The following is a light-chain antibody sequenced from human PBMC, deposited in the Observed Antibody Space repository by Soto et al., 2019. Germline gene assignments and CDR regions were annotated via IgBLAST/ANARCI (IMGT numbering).Light chain of an antibody. CDR1: QSVSSNY. CDR2: DAS. V-gene: IGKV3-20*01. CDR3: QQYGSSPWT. Sequence: EIVLTQSPGTLSLSPGERATLSCRASQSVSSNYLAWYQQKPGQAPRLLIYDASSRATGIPDRFSGSGSETDFTLTISILEPEDFAVYYCQQYGSSPWTFGQGTKVEIK. J-gene: IGKJ1*01.